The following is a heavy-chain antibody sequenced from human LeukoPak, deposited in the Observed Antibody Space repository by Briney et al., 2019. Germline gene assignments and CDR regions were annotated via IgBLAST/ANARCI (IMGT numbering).Heavy chain of an antibody. D-gene: IGHD5-24*01. CDR2: INIYTGNP. J-gene: IGHJ4*02. Sequence: ASVKVSCKASGYTFTGYSINWVRQAPGQGLEWMGWINIYTGNPTYAQGFTGRFVFSLDTSVSTAYLQISSLKAEDTAVYYCARDAATINFDYWGQGTLVTVSS. CDR1: GYTFTGYS. V-gene: IGHV7-4-1*02. CDR3: ARDAATINFDY.